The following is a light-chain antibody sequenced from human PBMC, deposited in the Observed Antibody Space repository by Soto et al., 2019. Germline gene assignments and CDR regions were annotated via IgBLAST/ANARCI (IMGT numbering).Light chain of an antibody. CDR2: KAS. V-gene: IGKV1-5*03. J-gene: IGKJ1*01. CDR1: QTISSW. Sequence: IQMTQSPTTLSGSVGDRVTITCRASQTISSWLAWYQQKPGKAPKLLIYKASTLKSGVLSRFSGSGSGTEFTLTISSLQPDDFATYYCQHYNSYSEAFGQGTKVDIK. CDR3: QHYNSYSEA.